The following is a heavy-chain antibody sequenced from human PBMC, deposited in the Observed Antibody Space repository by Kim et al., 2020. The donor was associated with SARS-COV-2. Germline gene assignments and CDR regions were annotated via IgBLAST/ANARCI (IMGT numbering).Heavy chain of an antibody. V-gene: IGHV1-46*01. J-gene: IGHJ4*02. CDR1: GNIFSTYY. CDR3: VTEARDSGGFDS. Sequence: ASVKVSCKTSGNIFSTYYIHWVRQAPGQGPEYVGFINPTTGGTVIPQNFQGRISLTRDTSTSTVYMEMTSLRSEDTALYYCVTEARDSGGFDSWGQGTLVTVSS. CDR2: INPTTGGT. D-gene: IGHD6-6*01.